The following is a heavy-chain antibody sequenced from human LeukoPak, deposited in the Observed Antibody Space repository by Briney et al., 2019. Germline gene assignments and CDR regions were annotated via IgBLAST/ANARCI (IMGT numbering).Heavy chain of an antibody. V-gene: IGHV4-31*03. CDR3: ARGYCSSTSCSSFDY. CDR2: IYYSGST. Sequence: SETLSLTCTVSGGSISSGGYSWSWIRQHPGKGLEWIGYIYYSGSTYYNPSLKSRVTISVDTSKNQFSLKLSSVTAADTAVYYCARGYCSSTSCSSFDYWGQGTLVTVSS. D-gene: IGHD2-2*01. J-gene: IGHJ4*02. CDR1: GGSISSGGYS.